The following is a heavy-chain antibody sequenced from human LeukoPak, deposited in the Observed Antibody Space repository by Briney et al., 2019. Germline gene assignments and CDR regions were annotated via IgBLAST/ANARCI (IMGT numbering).Heavy chain of an antibody. CDR1: GYTFTGYY. CDR2: INPNSGGT. V-gene: IGHV1-2*02. CDR3: ARGGYDTSAEAFDI. J-gene: IGHJ3*02. D-gene: IGHD3-22*01. Sequence: ASVKVSCKASGYTFTGYYMYWMRQAPGQGLEWMGWINPNSGGTNYAQKLQDRVTMTTDTSTSTAYMELRSLRSDDTALYYCARGGYDTSAEAFDIWGQGTMVTVSS.